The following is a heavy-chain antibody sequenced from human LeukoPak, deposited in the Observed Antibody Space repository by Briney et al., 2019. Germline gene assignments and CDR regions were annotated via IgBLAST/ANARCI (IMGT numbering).Heavy chain of an antibody. CDR3: ARTNYDILTGSFYYYYMDV. J-gene: IGHJ6*03. Sequence: SETLSLTCTVSGGSISSYYWSWIRQPAGKGLEWIGRIYTSGSTNYNPSLKSRVTMSVDTSKNQFSLKLSSVTAADTAVYYCARTNYDILTGSFYYYYMDVWGKGTTVTISS. V-gene: IGHV4-4*07. D-gene: IGHD3-9*01. CDR2: IYTSGST. CDR1: GGSISSYY.